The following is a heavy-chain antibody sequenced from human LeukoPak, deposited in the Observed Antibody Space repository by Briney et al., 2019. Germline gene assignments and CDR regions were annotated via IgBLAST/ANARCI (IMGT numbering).Heavy chain of an antibody. CDR1: GGSISSDY. CDR2: IYTSGST. D-gene: IGHD7-27*01. Sequence: SETLSLTCTVSGGSISSDYWSWIRQPDGKGLEWIGRIYTSGSTYYNPSLKSRVTISVDKSKNQFSLKLSSVTAADTAVYYCASRNNWGSVDYWGQGTLVTVSS. V-gene: IGHV4-4*07. CDR3: ASRNNWGSVDY. J-gene: IGHJ4*02.